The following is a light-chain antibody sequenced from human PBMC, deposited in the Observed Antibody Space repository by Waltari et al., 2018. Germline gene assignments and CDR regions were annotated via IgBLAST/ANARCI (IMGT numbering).Light chain of an antibody. CDR1: ESVSN. Sequence: EIVLTQSPATLSLSPGERATLSCRATESVSNLAWYQQKPGQAPRLLIYDASNRASGIPARFSGSGSGTDFTLTISSLEPEDFAVYYCQQRNNWPPWITFGPGTKVDIK. CDR3: QQRNNWPPWIT. J-gene: IGKJ3*01. V-gene: IGKV3-11*01. CDR2: DAS.